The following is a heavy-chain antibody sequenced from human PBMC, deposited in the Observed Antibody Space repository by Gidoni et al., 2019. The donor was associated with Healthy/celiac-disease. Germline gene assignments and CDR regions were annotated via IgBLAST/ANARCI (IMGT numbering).Heavy chain of an antibody. CDR3: ARELWGVVVKIDP. CDR1: GGSISSGDYY. J-gene: IGHJ5*02. V-gene: IGHV4-30-4*01. Sequence: QVQLQESGPGLVKPSQTLSLTCTFSGGSISSGDYYWSWIRQPPGKGLEWIGYIYYSGSTYYNPSLKSRVTISVDTSKNQFSLKLSSVTAADTAVYYCARELWGVVVKIDPWGQGTLVTVSS. D-gene: IGHD3-22*01. CDR2: IYYSGST.